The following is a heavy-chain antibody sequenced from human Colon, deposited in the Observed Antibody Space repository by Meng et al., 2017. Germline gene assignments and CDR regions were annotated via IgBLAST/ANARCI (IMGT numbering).Heavy chain of an antibody. V-gene: IGHV4-4*02. CDR3: ARERMRELGLFDY. Sequence: QLQGPGPGLFQPSGTLSPACAVSGDSIGNSKWWSWLRQSPGKGLEWIGEISNSGKTVYSPSLKSRVTISLDKSSNHFSLTLSPVTAADTAIYFCARERMRELGLFDYWGQGALVTVSS. D-gene: IGHD7-27*01. CDR1: GDSIGNSKW. J-gene: IGHJ4*02. CDR2: ISNSGKT.